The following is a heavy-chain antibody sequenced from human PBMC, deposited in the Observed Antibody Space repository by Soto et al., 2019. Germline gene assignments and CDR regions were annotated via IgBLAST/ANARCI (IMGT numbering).Heavy chain of an antibody. CDR1: GGSVSSGSYY. Sequence: SETLSLTCTVSGGSVSSGSYYWSWIRQPPGKGLEWIGYIYYSGSTNYNPSLKSRVTISVDTSKNQFSLKLSSVAAADTAVYYCARESGSYNNWFDPWGQGTLVTVSS. D-gene: IGHD1-26*01. J-gene: IGHJ5*02. CDR2: IYYSGST. CDR3: ARESGSYNNWFDP. V-gene: IGHV4-61*01.